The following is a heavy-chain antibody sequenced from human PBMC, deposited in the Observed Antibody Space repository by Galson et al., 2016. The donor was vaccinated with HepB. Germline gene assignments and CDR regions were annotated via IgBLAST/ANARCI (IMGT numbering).Heavy chain of an antibody. V-gene: IGHV1-18*01. D-gene: IGHD2-15*01. J-gene: IGHJ4*02. CDR3: ARDFCSGGSCSPPLGY. CDR1: GYTFGNYG. CDR2: ISAYNGNSNT. Sequence: SVKVSCKASGYTFGNYGISWVRQAPGQGLVWMAWISAYNGNSNTDYAQKFQGRVSMTTDPSTSTAYMELTSLKSDDTAVYYCARDFCSGGSCSPPLGYWGQGTLVTVSS.